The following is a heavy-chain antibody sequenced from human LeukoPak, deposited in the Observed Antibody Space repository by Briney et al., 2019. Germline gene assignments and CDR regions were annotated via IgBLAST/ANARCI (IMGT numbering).Heavy chain of an antibody. Sequence: SETLSLTCTVSGGSISSGSYYWSWIRQPTGKGLEWIGSIYYSGSTYYNPSLKSRVTISVDTSKNQFSLKLSSVTAADTAVYYCARGEGYYDSSGFYAHWGQGTLVTVSS. J-gene: IGHJ4*02. V-gene: IGHV4-39*07. CDR3: ARGEGYYDSSGFYAH. CDR2: IYYSGST. D-gene: IGHD3-22*01. CDR1: GGSISSGSYY.